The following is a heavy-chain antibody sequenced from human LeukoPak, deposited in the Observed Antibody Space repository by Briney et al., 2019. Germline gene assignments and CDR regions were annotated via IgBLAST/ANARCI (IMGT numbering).Heavy chain of an antibody. D-gene: IGHD1-14*01. CDR3: ARYRPSWYFDY. V-gene: IGHV5-51*01. Sequence: GESLKISCNGSGYRFTSYWIGWVRQMPGKGLEWMGIIYPADSETRYSPSFQGQVTISADTSISTAYLQWSSLKASDTAIYYCARYRPSWYFDYWGQGNLVTVSS. J-gene: IGHJ4*02. CDR2: IYPADSET. CDR1: GYRFTSYW.